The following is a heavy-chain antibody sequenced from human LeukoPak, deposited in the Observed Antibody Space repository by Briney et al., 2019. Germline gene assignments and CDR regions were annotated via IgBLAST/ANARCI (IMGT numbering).Heavy chain of an antibody. CDR3: ARDLNGGNSFDY. CDR2: IYTSGST. V-gene: IGHV4-4*07. D-gene: IGHD4-23*01. J-gene: IGHJ4*02. CDR1: GGSISSYY. Sequence: SETLSLTCTVSGGSISSYYWSWTRQPAGKGLEWIGRIYTSGSTYYNPSLKSRVTISVDTSKNQFSLKLSSVTAADTAVYYCARDLNGGNSFDYWGQGTLVTVSS.